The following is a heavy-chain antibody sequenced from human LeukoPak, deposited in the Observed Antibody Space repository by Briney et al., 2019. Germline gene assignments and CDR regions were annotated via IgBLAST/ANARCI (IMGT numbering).Heavy chain of an antibody. D-gene: IGHD6-25*01. J-gene: IGHJ3*01. Sequence: RASVKVSCKASGYTFTSYGISWVRQAPGQGLEWLGWISTFNGLTTSPQKLQGRVTLTTDTSTRTAYMELRDLRSDDTAVYYCARLRSIGASGHDASDVWGQGTVVIVSS. CDR2: ISTFNGLT. CDR1: GYTFTSYG. CDR3: ARLRSIGASGHDASDV. V-gene: IGHV1-18*01.